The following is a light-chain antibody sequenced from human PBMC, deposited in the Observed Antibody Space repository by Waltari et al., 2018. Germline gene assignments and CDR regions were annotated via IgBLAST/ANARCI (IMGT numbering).Light chain of an antibody. CDR3: ASCTRKSILV. Sequence: QSALTQPASVSGSPGQSITISCTATSSDVDDFQYVSWYQQHPGKVPKVIIYNVNYRPSGVSNRFSGSKSGNTASLSISGLQAEDEADYYCASCTRKSILVFGGGTKLTVV. CDR2: NVN. CDR1: SSDVDDFQY. V-gene: IGLV2-14*03. J-gene: IGLJ3*02.